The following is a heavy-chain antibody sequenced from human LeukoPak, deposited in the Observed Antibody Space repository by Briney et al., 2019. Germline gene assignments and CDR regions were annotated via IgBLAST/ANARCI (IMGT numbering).Heavy chain of an antibody. CDR3: ARELTGYSYGYTNYFDH. CDR1: GGSISGYY. V-gene: IGHV4-4*07. D-gene: IGHD5-18*01. Sequence: KPSETLSLTCTVSGGSISGYYWTWIRQPPGKGLEWIGRIYISGSTNYNPSLKSRVTMSVDTSENQFSLKLSSVTAADTAVYYCARELTGYSYGYTNYFDHWGQGTLVTVSS. J-gene: IGHJ4*02. CDR2: IYISGST.